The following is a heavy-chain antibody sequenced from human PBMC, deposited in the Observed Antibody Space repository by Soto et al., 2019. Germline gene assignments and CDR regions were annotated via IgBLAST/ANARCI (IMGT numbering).Heavy chain of an antibody. CDR2: ISGSGDST. V-gene: IGHV3-23*01. D-gene: IGHD6-19*01. CDR3: AKERSSGWSFDY. J-gene: IGHJ4*02. CDR1: GFTFSTYS. Sequence: GVSLXLSFAASGFTFSTYSMNWVRQAPGKGLEWVSGISGSGDSTYYADSVKGRFTVSRDNSKNTLYLQMNSLRAEDTAVFYCAKERSSGWSFDYWGQGTLVTVSS.